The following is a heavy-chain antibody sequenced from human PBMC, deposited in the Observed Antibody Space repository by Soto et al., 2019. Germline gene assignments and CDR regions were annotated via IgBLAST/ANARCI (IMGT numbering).Heavy chain of an antibody. Sequence: KPSETLSLTCAVYGGFLSESYWTWIRQPPGKGLEWIGEINHVGGTNYNPSLKSRVTMSVDTSQNQFSLRLISVTAADTAMYFCVRIRYQLPSSVLWLDPWGQGTTVTVYS. CDR3: VRIRYQLPSSVLWLDP. CDR1: GGFLSESY. D-gene: IGHD3-16*01. CDR2: INHVGGT. V-gene: IGHV4-34*01. J-gene: IGHJ5*02.